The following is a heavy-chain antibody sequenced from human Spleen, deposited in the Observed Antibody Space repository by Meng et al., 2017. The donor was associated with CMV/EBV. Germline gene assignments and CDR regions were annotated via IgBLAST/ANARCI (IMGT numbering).Heavy chain of an antibody. CDR2: ISWDGGST. CDR1: GFTFDDYA. D-gene: IGHD2-2*01. J-gene: IGHJ4*02. V-gene: IGHV3-43D*03. CDR3: ARYCSSTSCYNFDY. Sequence: GESLKISCAASGFTFDDYAMHWVRQAPGKGLEWVSLISWDGGSTYYADSVKGRFTISRDNSKNSLYLQMNSLRAEDTAVYYCARYCSSTSCYNFDYWGQGTLVTVSS.